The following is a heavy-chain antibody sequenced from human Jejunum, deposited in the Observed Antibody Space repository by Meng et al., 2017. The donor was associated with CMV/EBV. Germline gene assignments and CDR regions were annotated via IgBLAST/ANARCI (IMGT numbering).Heavy chain of an antibody. CDR2: ISGSGPAT. J-gene: IGHJ4*02. D-gene: IGHD4-11*01. Sequence: SGFPFTSHAMSWVRQTPGKRPEWVAGISGSGPATYYAESVKGRFTISRDNSNNTLFLQMNALRGDDTAVYYCARDMGYTVTAPFDYWGQGSVVTVS. V-gene: IGHV3-23*01. CDR3: ARDMGYTVTAPFDY. CDR1: GFPFTSHA.